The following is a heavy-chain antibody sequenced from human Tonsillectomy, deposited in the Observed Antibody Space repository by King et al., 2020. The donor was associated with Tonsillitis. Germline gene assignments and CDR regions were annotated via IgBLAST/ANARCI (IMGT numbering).Heavy chain of an antibody. CDR3: AKSYGYSSGWLTPFDY. J-gene: IGHJ4*02. D-gene: IGHD6-19*01. V-gene: IGHV3-23*04. CDR1: GFTFSTYA. CDR2: ISGSSGST. Sequence: VQLVESGGGLVQPGGSLRLSCAASGFTFSTYAVSWVRQAPGEGLEWVSSISGSSGSTYFADSVKGRFTLPRDNSKNTLYLQMNSLRAEDTAVYYCAKSYGYSSGWLTPFDYWGQGTLVTVSS.